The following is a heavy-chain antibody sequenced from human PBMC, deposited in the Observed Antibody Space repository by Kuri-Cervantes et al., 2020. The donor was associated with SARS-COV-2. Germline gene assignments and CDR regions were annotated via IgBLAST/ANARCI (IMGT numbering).Heavy chain of an antibody. D-gene: IGHD3-10*01. J-gene: IGHJ4*02. CDR1: GFTFDDYA. Sequence: SLKISCAASGFTFDDYAMHWVRQAPGKGLEWVSGISWNSGSIGYADSVKGRFTISRDNAKNSLYLQMNSLRAEDMALYYCAKEGKGGGYFDYWGQGTLVTVSS. CDR3: AKEGKGGGYFDY. V-gene: IGHV3-9*03. CDR2: ISWNSGSI.